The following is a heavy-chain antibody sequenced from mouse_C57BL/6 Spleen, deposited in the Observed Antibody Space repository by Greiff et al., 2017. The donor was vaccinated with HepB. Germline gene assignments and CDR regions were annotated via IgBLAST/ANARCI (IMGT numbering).Heavy chain of an antibody. J-gene: IGHJ2*01. CDR2: INYDGSST. CDR1: GFTFSDYY. V-gene: IGHV5-16*01. CDR3: ARAGGILFDY. Sequence: EVQRVESEGGLVQPGSSMKLSCTASGFTFSDYYMAWVRQVPEKGLEWVANINYDGSSTYYLDSLKSRFIISRDNAKNILYLQMSSLKSEDTATYYCARAGGILFDYWGQGTTLTVSS.